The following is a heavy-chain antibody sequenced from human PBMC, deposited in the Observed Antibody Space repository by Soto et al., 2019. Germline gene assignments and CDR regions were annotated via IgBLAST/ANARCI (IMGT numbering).Heavy chain of an antibody. CDR2: ISGSGGGA. D-gene: IGHD6-19*01. V-gene: IGHV3-23*01. CDR3: VREGSGLYSRGSFDF. CDR1: GFPFTNYA. J-gene: IGHJ3*01. Sequence: HPVGSLRLSCAASGFPFTNYAINLVRHAPGKGLEWVSVISGSGGGADYTDSVQGRFTICRDNSKNTLFLQMSSLRAEDTDIYYCVREGSGLYSRGSFDFWGRGTMVSVSS.